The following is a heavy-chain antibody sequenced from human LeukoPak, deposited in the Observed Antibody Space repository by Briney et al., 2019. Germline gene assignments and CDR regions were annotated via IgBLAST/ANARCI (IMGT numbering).Heavy chain of an antibody. CDR1: GGSLSSSSYY. V-gene: IGHV4-61*02. D-gene: IGHD6-13*01. Sequence: SETLSLTCTVSGGSLSSSSYYWSWIRQHAGKGLEWIRRIYTSGSINYNPSLKSRVTMSVDTSKNQISLKLSSVTAAYTAGYYSAVGLAAPAVHHDPRADWGGEGTLVTVSS. CDR3: AVGLAAPAVHHDPRADW. CDR2: IYTSGSI. J-gene: IGHJ4*02.